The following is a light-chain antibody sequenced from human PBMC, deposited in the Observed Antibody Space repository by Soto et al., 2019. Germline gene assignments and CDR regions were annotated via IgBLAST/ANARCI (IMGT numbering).Light chain of an antibody. CDR3: SSYTSSSTLEV. J-gene: IGLJ2*01. CDR1: SSDVGGYNY. CDR2: DVN. Sequence: SALTQPASVSGSPGQSITISCTGTSSDVGGYNYVSWYQQDPGKAPKLMIYDVNNRPSGVSNRFSGSKSGNTASLTISGLQAEDEADYYCSSYTSSSTLEVFGGGTKLTVL. V-gene: IGLV2-14*01.